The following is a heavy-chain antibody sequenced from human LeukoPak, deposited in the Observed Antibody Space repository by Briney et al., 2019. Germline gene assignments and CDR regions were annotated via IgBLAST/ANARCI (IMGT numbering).Heavy chain of an antibody. CDR1: GSPFDYYG. CDR2: INWNGGST. Sequence: GGSLSLSLAASGSPFDYYGMRLVRAAPGKGLGGLSGINWNGGSTGYADSVKGSITISRDNAKNLLLLKKNMRRAEDTAVYSCAKPHYYGSGCYCVDYCGQGNLVTVSS. D-gene: IGHD3-10*01. J-gene: IGHJ4*02. V-gene: IGHV3-20*03. CDR3: AKPHYYGSGCYCVDY.